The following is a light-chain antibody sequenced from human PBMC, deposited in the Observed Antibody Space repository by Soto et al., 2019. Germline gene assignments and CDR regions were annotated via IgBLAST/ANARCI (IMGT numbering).Light chain of an antibody. CDR2: EVS. CDR1: SSDVGGYNY. J-gene: IGLJ1*01. V-gene: IGLV2-14*01. Sequence: QSVRTQPASVSGSPGQSITISCTGTSSDVGGYNYVSWYQQLPGKAPKLMIYEVSNRPSGVSIRFSGSKSGNTASLTISGLRAEDEADYYCNSYTSTSTPYVFGTGTKVTVL. CDR3: NSYTSTSTPYV.